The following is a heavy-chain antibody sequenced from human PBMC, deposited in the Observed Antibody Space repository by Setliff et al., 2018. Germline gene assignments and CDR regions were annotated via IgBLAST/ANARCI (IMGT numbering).Heavy chain of an antibody. D-gene: IGHD4-17*01. CDR3: AGVKIDYGDFLYFDY. Sequence: SETLSLTCTVSGGSISSSSYYWGWIRQPPGKGLEWIGSIYYSGSTYYNPSLKSRVTISVDTSKNQFSLKLSPVTAADTAVYYCAGVKIDYGDFLYFDYWGQGTLVTVSS. CDR1: GGSISSSSYY. V-gene: IGHV4-39*07. J-gene: IGHJ4*02. CDR2: IYYSGST.